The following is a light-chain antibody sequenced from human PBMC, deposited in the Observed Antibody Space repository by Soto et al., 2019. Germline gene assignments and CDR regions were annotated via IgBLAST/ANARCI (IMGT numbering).Light chain of an antibody. Sequence: QSALTQPASVSGSPGQSITISCTGASSDVGGYNYVSWYQQHPGKVPKLMIYEVSNRPSGVSNRFSGSKSGNTASLTISGLQAEDEADYYCSSKSRINIVVFGTGTQLTVL. CDR2: EVS. V-gene: IGLV2-14*01. CDR1: SSDVGGYNY. CDR3: SSKSRINIVV. J-gene: IGLJ7*01.